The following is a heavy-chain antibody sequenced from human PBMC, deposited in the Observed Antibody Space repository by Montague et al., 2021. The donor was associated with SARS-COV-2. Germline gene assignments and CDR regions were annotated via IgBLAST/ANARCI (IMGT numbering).Heavy chain of an antibody. V-gene: IGHV3-30*04. CDR3: ASDLSIYDSSAYYFQLDY. CDR2: ISYDGSNK. J-gene: IGHJ4*02. CDR1: GFTFSDYA. D-gene: IGHD3-22*01. Sequence: YLRLSCAASGFTFSDYAMHWVRQAPGKGLEWVAVISYDGSNKYYADSVKGRFTISRDNSKNTLYLQMNSLRAEDTAVYYCASDLSIYDSSAYYFQLDYWGQGTLVTVSS.